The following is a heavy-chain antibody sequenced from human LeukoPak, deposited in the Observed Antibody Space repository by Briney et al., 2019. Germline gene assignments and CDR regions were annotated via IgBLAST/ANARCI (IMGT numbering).Heavy chain of an antibody. CDR2: ISGSASST. CDR1: GFTFSNYA. Sequence: GGSLRLSCAASGFTFSNYAMSWVRQAPGKGLEWVSAISGSASSTYHADSVKGRFTISRDNSKSTLYLQMNSLRAEDTAVYYCAKRSAESSGYFDYWGQGTRVTVSS. J-gene: IGHJ4*02. CDR3: AKRSAESSGYFDY. D-gene: IGHD6-19*01. V-gene: IGHV3-23*01.